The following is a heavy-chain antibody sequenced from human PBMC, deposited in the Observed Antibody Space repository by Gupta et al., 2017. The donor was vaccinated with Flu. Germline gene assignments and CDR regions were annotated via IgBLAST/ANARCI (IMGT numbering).Heavy chain of an antibody. CDR3: ARGTYSSSWSSNFDR. CDR2: INRGVST. J-gene: IGHJ4*02. CDR1: SSYF. V-gene: IGHV4-34*01. Sequence: SSYFWTWIRQPPGKGQEWIEEINRGVSTTYNPSIKIRVTISVDTSKRQFCLNLITVSAADTAVYYCARGTYSSSWSSNFDRCGQGTLVTVST. D-gene: IGHD6-13*01.